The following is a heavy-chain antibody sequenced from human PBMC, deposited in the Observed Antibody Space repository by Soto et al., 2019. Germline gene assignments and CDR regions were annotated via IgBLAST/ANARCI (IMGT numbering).Heavy chain of an antibody. V-gene: IGHV3-7*01. CDR1: GFTFTNHW. J-gene: IGHJ4*02. D-gene: IGHD1-20*01. CDR2: IKPDGSEK. Sequence: GASLKISCSASGFTFTNHWMSWVRQAPGKGLEWVANIKPDGSEKYYVDSVNGRFTISRDNAKNSLFLQMNSLRAEDTAVYYCARDNNWAYDYWGQGTLVTVSS. CDR3: ARDNNWAYDY.